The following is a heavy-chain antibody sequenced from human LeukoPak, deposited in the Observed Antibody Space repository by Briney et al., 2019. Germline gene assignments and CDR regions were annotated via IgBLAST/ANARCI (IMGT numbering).Heavy chain of an antibody. D-gene: IGHD2-2*02. Sequence: SETLSLTCTVSGGSISSSGYYWGWIRQPPGKGLEWIGSIYYSGSTYYNPSLKSRVTISVDTSKNQFSLKLSSVTAADTAVYYCARALVGVPAAIRADWFDPWGQGTLVTVSS. CDR3: ARALVGVPAAIRADWFDP. J-gene: IGHJ5*02. CDR1: GGSISSSGYY. CDR2: IYYSGST. V-gene: IGHV4-39*07.